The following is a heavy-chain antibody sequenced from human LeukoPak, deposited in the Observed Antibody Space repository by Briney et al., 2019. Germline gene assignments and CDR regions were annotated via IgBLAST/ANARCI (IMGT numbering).Heavy chain of an antibody. CDR3: VHYDILTGYSV. CDR2: ISGSGGST. D-gene: IGHD3-9*01. V-gene: IGHV3-23*01. J-gene: IGHJ4*02. Sequence: PGGSLRLSCAASGFTFSIYAMSWVRQAPGKGLEWVSAISGSGGSTYYADSVRGRFTISRDNSKNTLYLQMNSLRAEDTAVYYCVHYDILTGYSVWGQGTLVTVSS. CDR1: GFTFSIYA.